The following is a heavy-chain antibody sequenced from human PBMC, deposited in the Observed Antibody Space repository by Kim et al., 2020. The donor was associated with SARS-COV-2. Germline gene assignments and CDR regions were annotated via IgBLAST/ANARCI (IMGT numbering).Heavy chain of an antibody. CDR1: GFTFSSYS. D-gene: IGHD3-10*01. V-gene: IGHV3-21*01. CDR2: ISSSSSYI. CDR3: ARDLLLWFGEYQGDHYYYYGMDV. J-gene: IGHJ6*02. Sequence: GGSLRLSCAASGFTFSSYSMNWVRQAPGKGLEWVSSISSSSSYIYYADSVKGRFTISRDNAKNSLYLQMNSLRAEDTAVYYCARDLLLWFGEYQGDHYYYYGMDVWGQGTTVTVSS.